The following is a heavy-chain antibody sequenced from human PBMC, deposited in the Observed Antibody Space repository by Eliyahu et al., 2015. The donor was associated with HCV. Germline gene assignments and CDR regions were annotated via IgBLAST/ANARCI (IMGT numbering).Heavy chain of an antibody. J-gene: IGHJ6*02. V-gene: IGHV5-51*01. CDR1: GYRFTSYW. CDR2: IYPGDSDT. Sequence: EVQLVQSGAEVKKPGESLKISCKGSGYRFTSYWIAWVRQMPGKGLGWMGVIYPGDSDTRYSPSFQGQVTISADKSISTAYLQWSSLKASDTAMYYCASSPGIAAAGSNYYGMDVWGQGTTVTVSS. D-gene: IGHD6-13*01. CDR3: ASSPGIAAAGSNYYGMDV.